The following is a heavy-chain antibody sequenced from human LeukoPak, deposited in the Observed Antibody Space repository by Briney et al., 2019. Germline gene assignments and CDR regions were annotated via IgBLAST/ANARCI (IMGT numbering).Heavy chain of an antibody. CDR2: IYYSGST. Sequence: PSETLSLTCTVSGGSISSSSYYWGWIRQPPGKGLEWIGSIYYSGSTYYNPSLKSRVTISVDTSKNQFSLKLSSVAAADTAVYYCARTTYSSRGASDYWGQGTLVTVSS. CDR1: GGSISSSSYY. CDR3: ARTTYSSRGASDY. D-gene: IGHD6-13*01. J-gene: IGHJ4*02. V-gene: IGHV4-39*01.